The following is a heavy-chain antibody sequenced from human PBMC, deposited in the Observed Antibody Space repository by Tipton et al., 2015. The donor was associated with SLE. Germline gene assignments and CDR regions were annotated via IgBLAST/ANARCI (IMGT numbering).Heavy chain of an antibody. Sequence: TLSLTCAVYGGSFSDYYWSWIRQPPGKGLEWIGEINHSGSTNYNPSLKSRVTISVDTSKNQFSLKLSSVTAADTAVYYCARGKGLIAVAGSGDYWGQGTLVTVSS. V-gene: IGHV4-34*01. CDR2: INHSGST. CDR3: ARGKGLIAVAGSGDY. D-gene: IGHD6-19*01. CDR1: GGSFSDYY. J-gene: IGHJ4*02.